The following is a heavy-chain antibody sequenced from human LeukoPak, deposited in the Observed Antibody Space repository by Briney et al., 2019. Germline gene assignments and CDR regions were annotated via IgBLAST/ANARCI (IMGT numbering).Heavy chain of an antibody. V-gene: IGHV3-11*01. CDR3: AKDPTYYYDSSGYYVDAFDI. CDR1: GFTFSDYY. J-gene: IGHJ3*02. Sequence: GGSLRLSCAASGFTFSDYYMSWLRQAPGKGLEWVSYISSSGSTIYYADSVKGRFTISRDNAKNSLYLQMNSLRAEDTAVYYCAKDPTYYYDSSGYYVDAFDIWGQGTMVTVSS. CDR2: ISSSGSTI. D-gene: IGHD3-22*01.